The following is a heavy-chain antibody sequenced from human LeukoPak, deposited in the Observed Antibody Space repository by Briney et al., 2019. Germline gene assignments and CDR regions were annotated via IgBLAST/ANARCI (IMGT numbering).Heavy chain of an antibody. CDR1: GGSISSSSYY. CDR2: ISSSGSTI. V-gene: IGHV3-11*01. J-gene: IGHJ4*02. CDR3: AREALESY. Sequence: LSLTCTVSGGSISSSSYYWGWIRQAPGKGLEWVSYISSSGSTIYYADSVKGRFTISRDNAKNSLYLQMNSLRAEDTAVYYCAREALESYWGQGTLVTVSS.